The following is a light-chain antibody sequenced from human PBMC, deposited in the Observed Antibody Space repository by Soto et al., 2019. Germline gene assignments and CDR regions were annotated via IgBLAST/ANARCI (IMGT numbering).Light chain of an antibody. CDR2: GAS. J-gene: IGKJ2*02. CDR1: QSVSSSY. CDR3: QQYGSSGI. V-gene: IGKV3-20*01. Sequence: EIVLTQSPGTLSLSPGERTTLSCRASQSVSSSYLAWYQKKPGQAHRLLIYGASSRATGIPDRFSGSRSGTDVTLTISTLASEGLAVYYWQQYGSSGIFRQGTKLDIK.